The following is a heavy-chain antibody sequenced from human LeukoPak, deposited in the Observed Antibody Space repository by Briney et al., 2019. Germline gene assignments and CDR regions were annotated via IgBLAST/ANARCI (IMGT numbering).Heavy chain of an antibody. D-gene: IGHD5-18*01. CDR1: GFTFSSYS. CDR3: ARSYSYGENWFDP. CDR2: ISSSSSYI. J-gene: IGHJ5*02. Sequence: PGGSLRLSCAASGFTFSSYSMNWVRQAPGKGLEWVSSISSSSSYIYYADSVKGRFTISRDNAKNSLYLQMNSLRAEDTAVYYCARSYSYGENWFDPWGQGTLVTVSS. V-gene: IGHV3-21*01.